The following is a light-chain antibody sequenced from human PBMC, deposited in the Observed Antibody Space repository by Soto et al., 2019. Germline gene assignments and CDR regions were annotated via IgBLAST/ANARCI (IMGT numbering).Light chain of an antibody. CDR1: QSISSY. J-gene: IGKJ1*01. CDR2: AAS. Sequence: DIQMTQSPSTLSASVGDRVTITCRASQSISSYLNWYQQKPGKAPKLLIYAASSLQSGVPSRFSGSGSGTEFTLTISSLHPDYFATYYCQQYNSYPTLGQGTKVDI. CDR3: QQYNSYPT. V-gene: IGKV1-39*01.